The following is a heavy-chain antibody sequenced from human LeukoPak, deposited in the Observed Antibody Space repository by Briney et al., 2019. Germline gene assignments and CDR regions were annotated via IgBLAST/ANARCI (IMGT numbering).Heavy chain of an antibody. V-gene: IGHV3-48*02. CDR3: ARVGVLEGAAAAFDY. D-gene: IGHD6-13*01. J-gene: IGHJ4*02. CDR2: ISSSGSTI. CDR1: GFTFSTYS. Sequence: PGGSLRLSCAASGFTFSTYSMNWVRQAPGKGLEWVSYISSSGSTIFYADSVKGRFTISRDNAKNSLYLQMNSLRDEDTAVYYCARVGVLEGAAAAFDYWGQGTLVTVSS.